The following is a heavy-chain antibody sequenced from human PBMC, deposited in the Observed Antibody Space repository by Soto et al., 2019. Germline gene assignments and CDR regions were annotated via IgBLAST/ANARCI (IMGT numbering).Heavy chain of an antibody. CDR2: IIPIRGIA. D-gene: IGHD2-15*01. V-gene: IGHV1-69*08. J-gene: IGHJ4*02. CDR1: GGTFSSYT. CDR3: AGDGRDCSGGSCYSVLDY. Sequence: QVQLVQSGAEVKKPGSSVKVSCKASGGTFSSYTISWVRQAPGQGLEWMGRIIPIRGIANYAQKFEGRVTITADKSTNTAYMELSSLRSEDTAVYYCAGDGRDCSGGSCYSVLDYWGQGTLVTVSS.